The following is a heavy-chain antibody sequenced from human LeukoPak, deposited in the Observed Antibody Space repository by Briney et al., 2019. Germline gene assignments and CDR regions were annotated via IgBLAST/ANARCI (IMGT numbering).Heavy chain of an antibody. CDR2: IQQDGSVQ. CDR3: ATHDVLTGYPYFDF. Sequence: GGSLRLSCAAAGFIFRSYWISWVRQAPGKGLEWVANIQQDGSVQYYVDSVEGRFIISRDNAKNSLYLQMNSLSAEDTAVYYCATHDVLTGYPYFDFWGQGTLVAVSS. D-gene: IGHD3-9*01. CDR1: GFIFRSYW. V-gene: IGHV3-7*01. J-gene: IGHJ4*02.